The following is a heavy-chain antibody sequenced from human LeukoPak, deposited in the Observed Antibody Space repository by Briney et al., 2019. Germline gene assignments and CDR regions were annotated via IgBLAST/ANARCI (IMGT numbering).Heavy chain of an antibody. Sequence: PGGSLRLSCAASGFTVSSNYMSWVRQAPGKGLEWVGRIKSKTDGGTTDYAAPVKGRFTISRDDSKNTLYLQMNSLKTEDTAVYYCTTVWVGAEKIDYWGQGTLVTASS. V-gene: IGHV3-15*01. D-gene: IGHD1-26*01. J-gene: IGHJ4*02. CDR3: TTVWVGAEKIDY. CDR1: GFTVSSNY. CDR2: IKSKTDGGTT.